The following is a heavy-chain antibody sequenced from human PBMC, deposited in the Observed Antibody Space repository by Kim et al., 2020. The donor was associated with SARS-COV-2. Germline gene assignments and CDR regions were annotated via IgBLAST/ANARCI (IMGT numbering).Heavy chain of an antibody. CDR2: TSDPTST. J-gene: IGHJ6*02. V-gene: IGHV3-23*01. CDR3: ARRKGYHGSAYMDV. Sequence: GGSLRLSCEAYGFTFSAYAMNWVRQAPGKGLEWVSATSDPTSTYDADSVKGRFTVSRDNSKNTLYLQVNSLRAEDTAVYYCARRKGYHGSAYMDVWGQGTTVIVSS. D-gene: IGHD3-10*01. CDR1: GFTFSAYA.